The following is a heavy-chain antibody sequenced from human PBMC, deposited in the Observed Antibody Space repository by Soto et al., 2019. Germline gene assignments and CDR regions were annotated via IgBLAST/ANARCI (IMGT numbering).Heavy chain of an antibody. Sequence: ASVKVSCKASGYTFTAYYIHWVRQAPGQGLEWMGWVSPNSGHTHYTQKFQGRVTMTWDTSISTAYMALTRLRSDDTAVYYCARDLAKGGGSAGFDYWGQGTLVTVSS. CDR3: ARDLAKGGGSAGFDY. D-gene: IGHD1-26*01. V-gene: IGHV1-2*02. CDR1: GYTFTAYY. J-gene: IGHJ4*02. CDR2: VSPNSGHT.